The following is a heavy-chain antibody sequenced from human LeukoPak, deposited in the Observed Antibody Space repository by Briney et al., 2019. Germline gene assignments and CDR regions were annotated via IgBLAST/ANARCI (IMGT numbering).Heavy chain of an antibody. CDR3: AKQGPTVVTHFDT. CDR1: GYSIRSGYY. D-gene: IGHD4-23*01. Sequence: SETLSLTCAVSGYSIRSGYYWGWIRQPPGKGLDWIASMYHSGSTYYNPSLKSRVTISVDTSKNQFSLRLSSVTAADTAVYYCAKQGPTVVTHFDTWGQGTLVTVSS. V-gene: IGHV4-38-2*01. CDR2: MYHSGST. J-gene: IGHJ4*02.